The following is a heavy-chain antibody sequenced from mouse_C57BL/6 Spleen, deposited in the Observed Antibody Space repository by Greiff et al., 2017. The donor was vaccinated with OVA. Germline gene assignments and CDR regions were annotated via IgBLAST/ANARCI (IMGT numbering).Heavy chain of an antibody. Sequence: VQLQQSGPELVKPGASVKISCKASGYTFTDYYMNWVKQSHGKSLEWIGDINPNNGGTSYNQKFKGKATLTVDKSSSTAYMELRSLTSEDSAVYYCARDYGSKEDYFDDWGQGTTRTVSS. V-gene: IGHV1-26*01. D-gene: IGHD1-1*01. CDR1: GYTFTDYY. CDR2: INPNNGGT. J-gene: IGHJ2*01. CDR3: ARDYGSKEDYFDD.